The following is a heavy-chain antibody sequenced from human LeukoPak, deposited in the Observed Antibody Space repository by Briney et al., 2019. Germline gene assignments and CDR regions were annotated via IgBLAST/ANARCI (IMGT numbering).Heavy chain of an antibody. CDR1: GYTFIGYY. CDR3: ARGDEYGDC. CDR2: INPNSGDT. V-gene: IGHV1-2*02. J-gene: IGHJ4*02. D-gene: IGHD4-17*01. Sequence: GASVKVSCKASGYTFIGYYVHWVRQAPGQGLEWMGWINPNSGDTKYAQKFLGRVTVTSVTSTNTAYMELTRLTSDDTAVYFCARGDEYGDCWGQGTLVTVSS.